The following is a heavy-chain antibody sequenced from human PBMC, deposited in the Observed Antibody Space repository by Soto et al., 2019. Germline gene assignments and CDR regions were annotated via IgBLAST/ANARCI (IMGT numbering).Heavy chain of an antibody. Sequence: QVQLVESGGGVVQPGRSLRLSCAASGFTFSSYGMHWVRQAPGKGLEWVAVIWYDGSNKYYADSVKGRFTISRDNSKNTVCLQMKGLRAEDTAVYYCARDEGSGWPLNWFDPWGQGTLVTVSS. CDR1: GFTFSSYG. J-gene: IGHJ5*02. CDR2: IWYDGSNK. CDR3: ARDEGSGWPLNWFDP. V-gene: IGHV3-33*01. D-gene: IGHD6-19*01.